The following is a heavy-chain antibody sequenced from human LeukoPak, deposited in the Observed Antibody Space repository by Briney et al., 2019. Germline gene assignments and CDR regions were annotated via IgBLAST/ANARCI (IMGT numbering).Heavy chain of an antibody. J-gene: IGHJ3*02. CDR3: ARDGGYCSGGSCDDAFDI. D-gene: IGHD2-15*01. V-gene: IGHV3-7*03. CDR1: GFTFSSYW. Sequence: GGSLRLSCAASGFTFSSYWMSWVRQAPGKGLEWGANIKQVGSEKYYVDSAKGRFTISRDNAKNSLYLQMNSLRAEDTAVYYCARDGGYCSGGSCDDAFDIWGQGTMVTVSS. CDR2: IKQVGSEK.